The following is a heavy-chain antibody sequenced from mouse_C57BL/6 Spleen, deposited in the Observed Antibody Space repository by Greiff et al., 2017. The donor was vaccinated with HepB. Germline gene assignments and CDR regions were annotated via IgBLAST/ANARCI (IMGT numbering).Heavy chain of an antibody. CDR2: ISYDGSN. CDR3: ASGIIPEGFDY. V-gene: IGHV3-6*01. D-gene: IGHD2-4*01. CDR1: GYSITSGYY. Sequence: EVQLQESGPGLVKPSQSLSLTCSVPGYSITSGYYWNWIRQFPGNKLEWMGYISYDGSNNYNPSLKNRISITRDTSKNQFFLKLNSVTTEDTATYYCASGIIPEGFDYWGQGTTLTVSS. J-gene: IGHJ2*01.